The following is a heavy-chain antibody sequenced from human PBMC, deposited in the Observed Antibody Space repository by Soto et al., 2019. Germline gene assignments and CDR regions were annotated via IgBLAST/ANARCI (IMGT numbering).Heavy chain of an antibody. CDR2: INHSGST. CDR3: ARLPVPAATNWFDP. CDR1: GGSFSGYY. D-gene: IGHD2-2*01. J-gene: IGHJ5*02. V-gene: IGHV4-34*01. Sequence: QVQLQQWGAGLLKPSETLSLTCAVYGGSFSGYYWSWIRQPPGKGLEWIGEINHSGSTNYNPSLKSRVTISVDTSKNQFSLKLSSVTAADTAVYYCARLPVPAATNWFDPWGQGTLVTVSS.